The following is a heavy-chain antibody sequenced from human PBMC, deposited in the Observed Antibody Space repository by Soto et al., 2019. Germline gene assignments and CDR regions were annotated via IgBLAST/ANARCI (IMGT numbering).Heavy chain of an antibody. CDR2: IIPIFGTA. J-gene: IGHJ5*02. V-gene: IGHV1-69*01. CDR3: ARDQPTTTDYAFWSRYSIGGFDP. CDR1: GGTFSSYA. D-gene: IGHD3-3*01. Sequence: QVQLVQSGAEVKKPGSSVKVSCKASGGTFSSYAISWVRQAPGQGLEWMGGIIPIFGTANYAQKFQGRVTITADESTSTAYMELSSLRSEDTAVYYCARDQPTTTDYAFWSRYSIGGFDPWGQGTLVTVSS.